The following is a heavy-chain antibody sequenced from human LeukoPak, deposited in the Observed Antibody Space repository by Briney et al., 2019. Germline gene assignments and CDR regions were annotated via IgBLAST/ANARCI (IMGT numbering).Heavy chain of an antibody. V-gene: IGHV1-24*01. CDR1: GYTLTELS. D-gene: IGHD2-15*01. J-gene: IGHJ6*02. Sequence: ASVTVSCKVSGYTLTELSMHWVRPAPGKGLEWMGGFDPEDGETIYAQKFQGRVTMTEDTSTDTAYMELSSLRSEDTAVYYCATDSCSGGSCYGMDVWGQGTTVTVSS. CDR3: ATDSCSGGSCYGMDV. CDR2: FDPEDGET.